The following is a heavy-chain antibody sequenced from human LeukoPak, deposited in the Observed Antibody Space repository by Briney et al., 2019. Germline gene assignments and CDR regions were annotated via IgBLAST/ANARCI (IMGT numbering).Heavy chain of an antibody. CDR3: ARAGNSTSRRYFDY. V-gene: IGHV3-74*01. CDR2: INSDGSST. CDR1: GFTFSSYR. Sequence: GGSLRLSCAASGFTFSSYRMHWVRQAPGKGLVWVSRINSDGSSTSYADSVKGRFTISRDNAKNTLYLQMNSLRAEDTAVYYCARAGNSTSRRYFDYWGQGTLVTVSS. D-gene: IGHD6-6*01. J-gene: IGHJ4*02.